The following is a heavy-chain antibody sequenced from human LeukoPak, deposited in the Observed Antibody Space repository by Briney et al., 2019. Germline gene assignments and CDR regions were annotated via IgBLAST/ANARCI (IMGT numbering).Heavy chain of an antibody. CDR2: VHSSGNT. CDR3: ATSPPGY. CDR1: GGSFSGYY. V-gene: IGHV4-59*01. Sequence: PSETLSLTCAVYGGSFSGYYWSWIRQPPGKGLEWIGYVHSSGNTNYNPSLKSRVTMSLDTSKSQFSLRLSSVTAADTAVYYCATSPPGYWGQGTLVTVSS. J-gene: IGHJ4*02. D-gene: IGHD2-2*01.